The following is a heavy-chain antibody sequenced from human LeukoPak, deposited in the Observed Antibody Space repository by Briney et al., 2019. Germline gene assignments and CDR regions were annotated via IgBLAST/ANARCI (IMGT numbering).Heavy chain of an antibody. V-gene: IGHV4-39*07. CDR1: GGSISSSSFY. CDR2: IHYTGST. CDR3: ARDIIVAAGALGPRRARAGLFDY. D-gene: IGHD6-13*01. Sequence: SETLSLTCTVSGGSISSSSFYWGWIRQPPGKGLEWIGSIHYTGSTNYNPSLKSRVTISVDTSKNQFSLKLTSVTAADTAVYYCARDIIVAAGALGPRRARAGLFDYWGQGTLVTVSS. J-gene: IGHJ4*02.